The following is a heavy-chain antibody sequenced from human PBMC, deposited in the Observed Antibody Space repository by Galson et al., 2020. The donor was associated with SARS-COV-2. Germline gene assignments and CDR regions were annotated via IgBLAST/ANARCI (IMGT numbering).Heavy chain of an antibody. CDR3: AKERGYYDSLTGSPYFDY. J-gene: IGHJ4*02. CDR2: IWYDGSNK. V-gene: IGHV3-33*06. CDR1: GFTFSSYG. D-gene: IGHD3-9*01. Sequence: GGSLRLSCAASGFTFSSYGMHWVRQAPGKGLEWVAVIWYDGSNKYYADSVKGRFTISRDNSKNTLYLQMNSLRAEDTAVYYCAKERGYYDSLTGSPYFDYWGQGTLVTVSS.